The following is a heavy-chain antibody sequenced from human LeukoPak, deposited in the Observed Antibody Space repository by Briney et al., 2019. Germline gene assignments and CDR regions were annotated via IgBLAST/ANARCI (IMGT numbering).Heavy chain of an antibody. D-gene: IGHD2-8*01. J-gene: IGHJ4*02. CDR1: GFTFSSYA. CDR3: AKDDLYAGPHTNFDY. V-gene: IGHV3-23*01. CDR2: ISGNGGST. Sequence: GGSLTLSCAASGFTFSSYAMPWVRQAPGKGLAWVSAISGNGGSTYYADSVKGRFTISRDNSKNTLYLQMNSLRAEDTAVYYCAKDDLYAGPHTNFDYWGQGTLVTVSS.